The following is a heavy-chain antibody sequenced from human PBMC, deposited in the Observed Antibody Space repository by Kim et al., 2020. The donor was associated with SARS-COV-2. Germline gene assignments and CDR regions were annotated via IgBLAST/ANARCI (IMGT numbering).Heavy chain of an antibody. Sequence: SETLSLTCTVSGGSISSSSYYWGWIRQPPGKGLEWIGSIYYSGSTYYNPSLKSRVTISVDTSKNQFSLKLSSVTAADTAVYYCARVSNHDYPTLLYYGMDICGQGTTVTVSS. CDR1: GGSISSSSYY. J-gene: IGHJ6*02. CDR3: ARVSNHDYPTLLYYGMDI. D-gene: IGHD5-12*01. CDR2: IYYSGST. V-gene: IGHV4-39*07.